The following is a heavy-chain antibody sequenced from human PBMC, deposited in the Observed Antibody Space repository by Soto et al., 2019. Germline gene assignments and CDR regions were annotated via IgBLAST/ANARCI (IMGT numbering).Heavy chain of an antibody. V-gene: IGHV3-48*02. CDR1: GFSFSVYS. Sequence: PGGSLRLSCAASGFSFSVYSMNWVRQAPGKGLEWVSYINGRDGAINCVDSVKGRFTISIDIAKNSLYLQMNSLRDEDTAVYFCARDHLWAFDYWGQGVLVTVSS. D-gene: IGHD3-3*02. CDR2: INGRDGAI. J-gene: IGHJ4*02. CDR3: ARDHLWAFDY.